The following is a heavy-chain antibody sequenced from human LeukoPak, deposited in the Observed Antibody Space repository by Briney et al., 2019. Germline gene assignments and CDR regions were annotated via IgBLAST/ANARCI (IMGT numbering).Heavy chain of an antibody. V-gene: IGHV4-59*11. CDR1: GGSISSHY. CDR3: ARDLPFSV. Sequence: PSETLSLTCTVSGGSISSHYWSWIRQPPGKGLEWIGYIYYSGSTNYNPSLKSRVTISVDTSKNQFSLKLSSVTAADTAVYYRARDLPFSVWGKGTTVTVSS. CDR2: IYYSGST. J-gene: IGHJ6*04.